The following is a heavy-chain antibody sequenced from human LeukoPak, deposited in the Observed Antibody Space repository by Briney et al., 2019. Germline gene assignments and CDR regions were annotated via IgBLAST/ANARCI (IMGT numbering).Heavy chain of an antibody. J-gene: IGHJ4*02. CDR2: IYYSGST. D-gene: IGHD3-9*01. CDR1: GGPMNSYY. CDR3: ARHVWLQPFDY. Sequence: PSETLSLTCSVSGGPMNSYYWSWIRQPPGKGLEWIGYIYYSGSTNYNPSLKSRVTISVDTSKNQFSLKLSSVTAADTAVYYCARHVWLQPFDYWGQGTLVTVSS. V-gene: IGHV4-59*08.